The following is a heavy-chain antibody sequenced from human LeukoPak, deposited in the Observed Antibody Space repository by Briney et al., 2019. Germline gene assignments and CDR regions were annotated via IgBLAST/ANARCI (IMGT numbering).Heavy chain of an antibody. J-gene: IGHJ5*02. Sequence: KPSETLSLTCTVSGGSISSYYWSWLRQPPGKGLEWIGYIYYSGSTNYNPSLKSRVTISVDTSKNQFSLKLSSVTAADTAVYYCARSVVAATLWFDPWGQGTLVTVSS. CDR3: ARSVVAATLWFDP. V-gene: IGHV4-59*01. D-gene: IGHD2-15*01. CDR2: IYYSGST. CDR1: GGSISSYY.